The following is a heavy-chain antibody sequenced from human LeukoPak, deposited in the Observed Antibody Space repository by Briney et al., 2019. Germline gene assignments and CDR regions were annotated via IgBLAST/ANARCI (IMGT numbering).Heavy chain of an antibody. Sequence: SETLSLTCAIDGASLSAYHWTWIRQPPGKGLEWIGGIKPSGITNYNPSLKSRVTLSIGTSKNQFSLKVASVTAADMAVYYCARVRGCNVHNCLLGGWFDPWGQGTLVTVSS. CDR1: GASLSAYH. CDR2: IKPSGIT. CDR3: ARVRGCNVHNCLLGGWFDP. V-gene: IGHV4-34*01. J-gene: IGHJ5*02. D-gene: IGHD1-20*01.